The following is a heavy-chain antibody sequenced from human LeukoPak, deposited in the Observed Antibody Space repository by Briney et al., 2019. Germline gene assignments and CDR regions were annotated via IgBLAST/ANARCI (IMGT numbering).Heavy chain of an antibody. CDR1: GISFGCCG. D-gene: IGHD1-7*01. V-gene: IGHV3-21*01. CDR2: IGRTGSDR. Sequence: GGSLRLSCAASGISFGCCGINWVRQAPGRGLEFVASIGRTGSDRYYADSVKGRFSISRDNAKSALYLQMNSLRAEDTAVYYCATETTDLGRHYDFWGQGTLLTVSS. CDR3: ATETTDLGRHYDF. J-gene: IGHJ4*02.